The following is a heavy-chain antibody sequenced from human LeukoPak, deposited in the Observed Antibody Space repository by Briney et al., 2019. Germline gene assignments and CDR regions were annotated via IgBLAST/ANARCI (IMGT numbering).Heavy chain of an antibody. CDR2: MNPNSGNT. CDR3: ARGLSGWYDY. Sequence: RRASVKVSCKASGYTFTGYYMHWVRQATGQGLEWMGWMNPNSGNTGYAQKFQGRVTMTRNTSISTAYMELSSLRSEDTAVYYCARGLSGWYDYWGQGTLVTVSS. J-gene: IGHJ4*02. D-gene: IGHD6-19*01. CDR1: GYTFTGYY. V-gene: IGHV1-8*02.